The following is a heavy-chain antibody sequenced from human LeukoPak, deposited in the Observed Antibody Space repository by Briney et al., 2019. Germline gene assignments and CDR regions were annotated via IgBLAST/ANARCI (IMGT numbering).Heavy chain of an antibody. CDR1: GFTVSSNY. D-gene: IGHD4-23*01. CDR3: AKDHGTTVVTPVGY. Sequence: PGGSLRLSCAASGFTVSSNYMSWVRQAPGKGLEWVSVIYSGGSTYYADSVKGRFTISRDNSKNTLYLQMNSLRAEDTAVYYCAKDHGTTVVTPVGYWGQGTLVTVSS. J-gene: IGHJ4*02. CDR2: IYSGGST. V-gene: IGHV3-66*02.